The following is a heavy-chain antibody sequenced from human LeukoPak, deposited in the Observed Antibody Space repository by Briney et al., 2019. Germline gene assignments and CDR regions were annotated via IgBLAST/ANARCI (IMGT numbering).Heavy chain of an antibody. CDR2: INPNSGGT. Sequence: ASVKVSCKASGGTFSSYAISWVRQAPGQGLEWMGWINPNSGGTNYAQKFQGRVTMTRDTSISTAYMELSRLRSDDTAVYYCARSASCCYPGDYWGQGTLVTVSS. V-gene: IGHV1-2*02. D-gene: IGHD2-2*01. CDR3: ARSASCCYPGDY. J-gene: IGHJ4*02. CDR1: GGTFSSYA.